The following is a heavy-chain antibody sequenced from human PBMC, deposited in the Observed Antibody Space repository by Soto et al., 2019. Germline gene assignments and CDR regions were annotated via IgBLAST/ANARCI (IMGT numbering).Heavy chain of an antibody. D-gene: IGHD3-22*01. CDR1: GDSVSSNSAA. CDR2: TYYRSKWYN. J-gene: IGHJ4*02. V-gene: IGHV6-1*01. CDR3: ARDSPAGSYYDSSGYYGLDY. Sequence: SQTLSLTCAISGDSVSSNSAAWNWIRQSPLRGLEWLGRTYYRSKWYNDYAVSVKSRITINPDTSKNQFSLQLNSVTPEDTAVYYCARDSPAGSYYDSSGYYGLDYWGQGTLVTVSS.